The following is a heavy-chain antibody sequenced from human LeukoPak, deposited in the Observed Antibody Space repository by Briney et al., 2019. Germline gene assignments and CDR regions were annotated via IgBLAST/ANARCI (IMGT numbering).Heavy chain of an antibody. CDR3: ARLAPDYADYWFDP. J-gene: IGHJ5*02. CDR1: GYDFSTKW. D-gene: IGHD4-17*01. Sequence: GESLKISCQTSGYDFSTKWIGWVRQMLGKGLEWMGIIYPTDSITRYSPSFQGHVTISADTSISTAYLQWTSLKPSDTAIYYCARLAPDYADYWFDPWGQGTLVTVSS. CDR2: IYPTDSIT. V-gene: IGHV5-51*01.